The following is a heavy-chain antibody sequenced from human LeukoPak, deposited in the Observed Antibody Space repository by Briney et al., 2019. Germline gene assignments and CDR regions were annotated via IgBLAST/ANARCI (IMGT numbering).Heavy chain of an antibody. CDR3: AKFGSPAVGAGTDFDY. V-gene: IGHV3-7*03. J-gene: IGHJ4*02. Sequence: PGGSLRLSCAASGFTFSDYYMSWIRQAPGKGLEWVANIKQDGSEKYYVDSVKGRFTISRDNAKNSLYLQMNSLRAEDTAVYYCAKFGSPAVGAGTDFDYWGQGTLVTVSS. D-gene: IGHD6-19*01. CDR1: GFTFSDYY. CDR2: IKQDGSEK.